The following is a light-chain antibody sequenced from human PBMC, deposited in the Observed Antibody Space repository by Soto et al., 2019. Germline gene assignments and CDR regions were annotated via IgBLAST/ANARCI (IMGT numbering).Light chain of an antibody. CDR3: ETWDTKTWV. V-gene: IGLV4-60*02. Sequence: QLVLTQSSSASASLGSSVKLTCTLSSGHSSYIIAWHQQQPGKAPRYLMKLEGSGSYNKGSGVPDRFSGSSSGADRYLTISNLQFEDEADYYCETWDTKTWVFGGGTQLTVL. CDR1: SGHSSYI. CDR2: LEGSGSY. J-gene: IGLJ3*02.